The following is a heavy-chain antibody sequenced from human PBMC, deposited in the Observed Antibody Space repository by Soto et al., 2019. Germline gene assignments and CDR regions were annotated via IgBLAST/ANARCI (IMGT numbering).Heavy chain of an antibody. CDR3: AKDTSGGYRTRYYFDY. Sequence: VGSLRLSCAASGFTFSSYAMSWVRQAPGKGLEWVSAISGSGGSTYYTDSVKGRFTISRDNSKNTLYLQMNSLRAEDTAVYYCAKDTSGGYRTRYYFDYWGQGTLVTVSS. CDR2: ISGSGGST. J-gene: IGHJ4*02. D-gene: IGHD1-26*01. CDR1: GFTFSSYA. V-gene: IGHV3-23*01.